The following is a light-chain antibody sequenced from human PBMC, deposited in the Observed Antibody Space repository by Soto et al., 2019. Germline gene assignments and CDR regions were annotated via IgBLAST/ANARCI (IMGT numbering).Light chain of an antibody. CDR2: DVS. CDR1: NSDVGGYNY. V-gene: IGLV2-14*01. Sequence: QSALTQPASVSGSPGQSITISCTGTNSDVGGYNYVSWFRQHPGKAPKLVIYDVSNRPSGVSSRFSGSKSGNTASLTISGLQAEDDADYYGTSYTTSSTLRYVFGTGTKVTVL. J-gene: IGLJ1*01. CDR3: TSYTTSSTLRYV.